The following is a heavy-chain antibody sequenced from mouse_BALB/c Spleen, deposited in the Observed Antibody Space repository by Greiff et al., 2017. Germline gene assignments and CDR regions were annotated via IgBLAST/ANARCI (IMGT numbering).Heavy chain of an antibody. V-gene: IGHV14-3*02. Sequence: VQLKQSGAELVKPGASVKLSCTASGFNIKDTYMHWVKQRPEQGLEWIGRIDPANGNTKYDPKFQGKATITADTSSNTAYLQLSSLTSEDTAVYYCARGLHYAMDYWGQGTSVTVSS. CDR2: IDPANGNT. CDR1: GFNIKDTY. CDR3: ARGLHYAMDY. J-gene: IGHJ4*01.